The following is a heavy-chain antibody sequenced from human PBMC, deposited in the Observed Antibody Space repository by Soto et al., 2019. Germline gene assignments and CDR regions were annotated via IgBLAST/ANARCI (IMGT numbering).Heavy chain of an antibody. V-gene: IGHV3-66*01. D-gene: IGHD2-21*02. J-gene: IGHJ6*02. CDR2: IYSGGSP. Sequence: PGGSLRLSCVASGVTASSNYMTWVRQAPGKGLEWVSVIYSGGSPYLADSVKGRFSISRDNSKNTLYLHMNSLRAEDTAVYYCARGGDWPYNYYGMDVWGQGTTVTVSS. CDR1: GVTASSNY. CDR3: ARGGDWPYNYYGMDV.